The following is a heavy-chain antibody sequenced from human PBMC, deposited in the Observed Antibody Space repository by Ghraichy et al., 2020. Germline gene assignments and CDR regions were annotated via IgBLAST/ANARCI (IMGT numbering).Heavy chain of an antibody. CDR2: IIPIFGTA. D-gene: IGHD2-2*01. V-gene: IGHV1-69*13. CDR1: GGIFSSYI. Sequence: SVKVSCTASGGIFSSYIISWVRQAPGQGLEWRGGIIPIFGTANYAQKFLGRVTITADESTSTAYMELTSLTSEDTAVYFCAKNIVEVPAAMSRRQALPFDAFDIWGQGTMVTVSS. J-gene: IGHJ3*02. CDR3: AKNIVEVPAAMSRRQALPFDAFDI.